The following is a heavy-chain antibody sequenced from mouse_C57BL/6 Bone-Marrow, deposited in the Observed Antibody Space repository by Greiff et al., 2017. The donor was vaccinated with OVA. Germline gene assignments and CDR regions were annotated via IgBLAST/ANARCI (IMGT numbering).Heavy chain of an antibody. CDR3: ARHCYYGSSYYAMDY. J-gene: IGHJ4*01. V-gene: IGHV2-6-1*01. Sequence: VKLVESGPGLVAPSQSLSITCTVSGFSLTSYGVHWVRQPPGKGLEWLVVIWSDGSTTYNSALKSRLSISKDNSKSQVFLKMNSLQTDDTAMYYCARHCYYGSSYYAMDYWGQGTSVTVSS. CDR2: IWSDGST. CDR1: GFSLTSYG. D-gene: IGHD1-1*01.